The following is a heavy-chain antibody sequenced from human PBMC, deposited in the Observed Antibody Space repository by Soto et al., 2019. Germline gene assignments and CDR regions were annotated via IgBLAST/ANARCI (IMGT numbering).Heavy chain of an antibody. CDR1: GFTFYIYA. J-gene: IGHJ4*02. Sequence: GVLKISCAASGFTFYIYAMSWVRQAPGKGLEWVSGIFGNGGGISYADSVKGRFTISRDNSNNMLYLQMHSLRAEDTAVYYCAKDRQPDGLWPFDHWGQGTLVTVSS. CDR2: IFGNGGGI. V-gene: IGHV3-23*01. CDR3: AKDRQPDGLWPFDH. D-gene: IGHD2-8*01.